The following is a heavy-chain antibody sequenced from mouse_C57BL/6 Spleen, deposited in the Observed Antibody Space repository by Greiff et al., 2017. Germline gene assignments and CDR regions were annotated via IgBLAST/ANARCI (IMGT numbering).Heavy chain of an antibody. Sequence: QVQLQQPGAELVKPGASVKLSCKASGYTFTSYWMHWVKQRPGQGLEWIGMIHPNSGSTNYNEKFKSKATLTVDKSSSTAYMQLSSLTSEDSAVSYCARALYYYGSSLGFDYWGQGTTLTVSS. CDR3: ARALYYYGSSLGFDY. D-gene: IGHD1-1*01. CDR1: GYTFTSYW. CDR2: IHPNSGST. J-gene: IGHJ2*01. V-gene: IGHV1-64*01.